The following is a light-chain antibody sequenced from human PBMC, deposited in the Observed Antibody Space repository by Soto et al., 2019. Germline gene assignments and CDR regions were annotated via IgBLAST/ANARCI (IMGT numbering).Light chain of an antibody. CDR2: TAS. V-gene: IGKV1-39*01. CDR1: QSITDF. J-gene: IGKJ1*01. Sequence: DIKMTQSPSSLSASVGDTITITCRPTQSITDFLSWYQQKPGKAPKLLIYTASSFQSGVPSRFSGSGSGTVFTLSINALQPDDVAHSYCQPSYSSPWTFGRGTEVEVK. CDR3: QPSYSSPWT.